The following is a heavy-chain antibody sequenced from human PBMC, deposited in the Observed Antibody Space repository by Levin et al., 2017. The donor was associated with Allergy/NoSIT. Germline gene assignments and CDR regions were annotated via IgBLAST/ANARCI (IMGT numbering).Heavy chain of an antibody. D-gene: IGHD4-17*01. CDR3: ARRATVTTPNWFDP. CDR2: IYYSGST. V-gene: IGHV4-39*01. J-gene: IGHJ5*02. CDR1: GGSIRSSRYY. Sequence: SQTLSLTCTVSGGSIRSSRYYWGWIRQPPGKGLEWIGSIYYSGSTYYNPSLKSRVTIFVDTAKNQFSLKLSSVTAADTAVYYCARRATVTTPNWFDPWGQGTLVTVSS.